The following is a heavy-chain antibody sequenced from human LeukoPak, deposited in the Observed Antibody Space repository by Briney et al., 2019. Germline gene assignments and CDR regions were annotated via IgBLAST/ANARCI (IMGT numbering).Heavy chain of an antibody. CDR1: GFTFSSYG. Sequence: GGSLRLSCAASGFTFSSYGMHWVRQAPGKGLEWVAFIRYDGSNKYYADSVKGRFTISRDNSKNTLYLQMNSLRAEDTAVYYCASGGVYYDILTGYYRSNAFDIWGQGTMVTVSS. V-gene: IGHV3-30*02. D-gene: IGHD3-9*01. CDR2: IRYDGSNK. CDR3: ASGGVYYDILTGYYRSNAFDI. J-gene: IGHJ3*02.